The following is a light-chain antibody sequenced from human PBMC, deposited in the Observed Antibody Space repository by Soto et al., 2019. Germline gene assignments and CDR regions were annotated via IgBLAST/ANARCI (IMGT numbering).Light chain of an antibody. Sequence: IVLTQSPGTLSLSPGERASLSCRASQSVSGKYLAWYQQKPGQAPRLLIFGASSRATGIPDRSSGSGSGTDFTLTISRLEPEDFAVYYCQQYGSSPWTFGQGAKVDIK. CDR3: QQYGSSPWT. CDR2: GAS. V-gene: IGKV3-20*01. J-gene: IGKJ1*01. CDR1: QSVSGKY.